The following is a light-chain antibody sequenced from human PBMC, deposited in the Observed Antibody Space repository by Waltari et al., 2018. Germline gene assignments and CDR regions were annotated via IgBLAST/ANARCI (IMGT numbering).Light chain of an antibody. Sequence: QSALTQPASVSGYPGQSITISCTGTSSDVGGYDYVSWFQQHPGKAPNLLISDVSNRPSGLSNRCSVSKSGNTASLTISGLRAEDEADYYCSSYTNYNAIVFGGGTKLTVL. V-gene: IGLV2-14*03. J-gene: IGLJ2*01. CDR3: SSYTNYNAIV. CDR2: DVS. CDR1: SSDVGGYDY.